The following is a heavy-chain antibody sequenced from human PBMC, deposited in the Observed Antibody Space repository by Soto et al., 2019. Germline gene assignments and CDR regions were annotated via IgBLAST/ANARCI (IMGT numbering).Heavy chain of an antibody. CDR1: GDTLKTFD. CDR3: ATFNFTRTGDNYYYYMAV. CDR2: ITTHNGDT. V-gene: IGHV1-18*04. Sequence: QVQLVQSGAEVKRPGASVKVSCKASGDTLKTFDVSWVRQAPGQGPEWMAWITTHNGDTNFAQKFRGRVSLTADTSAATAFMELRNLRSDDTGVYFCATFNFTRTGDNYYYYMAVGGQGTTVTVS. D-gene: IGHD1-1*01. J-gene: IGHJ6*03.